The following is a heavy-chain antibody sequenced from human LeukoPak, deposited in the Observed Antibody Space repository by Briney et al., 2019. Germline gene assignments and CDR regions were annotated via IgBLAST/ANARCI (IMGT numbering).Heavy chain of an antibody. V-gene: IGHV1-8*01. CDR3: AREGSYLTYYYDSSGYSPAFDI. J-gene: IGHJ3*02. D-gene: IGHD3-22*01. CDR2: MNPNSGNT. Sequence: ASVKVSCKASGYTFTSYDINWVRQATGQGLEWMGWMNPNSGNTGYAQKFQGRVTMTTDTSTTTAYMELRSLRSDDTAVYYCAREGSYLTYYYDSSGYSPAFDIWGQGTMVTVSS. CDR1: GYTFTSYD.